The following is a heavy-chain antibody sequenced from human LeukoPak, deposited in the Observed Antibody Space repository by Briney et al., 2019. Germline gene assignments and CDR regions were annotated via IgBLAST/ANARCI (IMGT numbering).Heavy chain of an antibody. V-gene: IGHV4-38-2*01. CDR3: ARVHPQGEYYYDSSGGLFDY. CDR1: GGSFSGYY. Sequence: SETLSLTCAVYGGSFSGYYWGWIRQPPGKGLEWIGSIYHSGSTYYNPSLKSRITISVDTSKNQFSLKLSSVTAADTAVYYCARVHPQGEYYYDSSGGLFDYWGQGTLVTVSS. D-gene: IGHD3-22*01. CDR2: IYHSGST. J-gene: IGHJ4*02.